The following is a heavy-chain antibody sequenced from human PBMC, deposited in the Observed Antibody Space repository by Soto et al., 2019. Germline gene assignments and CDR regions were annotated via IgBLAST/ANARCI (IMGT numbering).Heavy chain of an antibody. D-gene: IGHD2-2*02. Sequence: ETLSLTCTVSGGSVSSGSYYWSWIRQPPGKGLEWIGYIYYSGSTNYNPSLKSRVTISVDTSKNQFSLKLSSVTAADTAVYYCARLIRPNEHIVVVPAAILAHYYYYYGMDVWGQGTTVTVSS. V-gene: IGHV4-61*01. CDR2: IYYSGST. CDR1: GGSVSSGSYY. J-gene: IGHJ6*02. CDR3: ARLIRPNEHIVVVPAAILAHYYYYYGMDV.